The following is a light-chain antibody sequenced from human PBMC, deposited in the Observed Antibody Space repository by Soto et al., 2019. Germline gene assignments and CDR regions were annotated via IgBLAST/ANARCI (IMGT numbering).Light chain of an antibody. V-gene: IGKV3-20*01. J-gene: IGKJ1*01. CDR1: QSVRNNF. CDR2: GAS. Sequence: EIVLTQSPGTLSLSPGERATLSCRASQSVRNNFLAWYQQRPGQAPRLLIYGASSRATDIPDRFSGSGSGTDFTLIISRLEPEDCAVYYCQQYGSALQTFGQGTKVEIK. CDR3: QQYGSALQT.